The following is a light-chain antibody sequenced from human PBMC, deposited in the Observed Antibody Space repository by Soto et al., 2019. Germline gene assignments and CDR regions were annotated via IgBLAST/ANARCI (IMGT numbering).Light chain of an antibody. CDR3: SSYTSSTTVV. Sequence: QSAVTQPACVSGSPGQSITISCTGTSSDVGGYKYVSWYQQHPGKAPKLMIYEVSNRPSGVSHRFSGSKSGNTASLTISGLQAEDEADYYCSSYTSSTTVVFGGGTKVTVL. CDR1: SSDVGGYKY. V-gene: IGLV2-14*01. J-gene: IGLJ2*01. CDR2: EVS.